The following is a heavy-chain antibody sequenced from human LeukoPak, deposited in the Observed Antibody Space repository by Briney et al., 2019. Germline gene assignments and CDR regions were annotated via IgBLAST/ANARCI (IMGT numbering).Heavy chain of an antibody. V-gene: IGHV3-30*02. J-gene: IGHJ6*03. CDR2: IRYGGSNK. Sequence: GGSLRLSCAASGFTVSSNYMSWVRQAPGKGLEWVVFIRYGGSNKYYADSVKGRFTISRDNSKNMLYLQMNSLRAEDTAVYYCAKDTVKVSTIRRVPHYMDVWGKGTTVTISS. D-gene: IGHD5/OR15-5a*01. CDR3: AKDTVKVSTIRRVPHYMDV. CDR1: GFTVSSNY.